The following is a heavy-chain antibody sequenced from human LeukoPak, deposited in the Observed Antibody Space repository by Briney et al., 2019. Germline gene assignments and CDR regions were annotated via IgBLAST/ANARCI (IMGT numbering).Heavy chain of an antibody. CDR2: IIPIFGTA. CDR1: GGTFSSYA. CDR3: ARVAYYYDSSGRLDAFDI. J-gene: IGHJ3*02. Sequence: SVKVSCKASGGTFSSYAISWVRQAPGQGLEWMGGIIPIFGTANYAQKFQGRVTITADESTSTAYMELSSLRSEDTAVYYCARVAYYYDSSGRLDAFDIWGQGTMVTVSS. D-gene: IGHD3-22*01. V-gene: IGHV1-69*13.